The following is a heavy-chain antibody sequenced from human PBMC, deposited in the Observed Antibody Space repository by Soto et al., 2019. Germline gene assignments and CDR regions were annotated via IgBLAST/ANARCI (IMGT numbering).Heavy chain of an antibody. D-gene: IGHD2-2*01. CDR1: GFTFSSYA. Sequence: EVQLVESGGGLVQPGGSLRLSCAASGFTFSSYAMNWVRQAPGKGLEWVSYISSSRSTIHYADSVKGRFTISRDNAENSLSLQMNSLRDEDTALYYCARDLYCSRTSCFNFDYWGQGTLVTVSS. J-gene: IGHJ4*02. V-gene: IGHV3-48*02. CDR2: ISSSRSTI. CDR3: ARDLYCSRTSCFNFDY.